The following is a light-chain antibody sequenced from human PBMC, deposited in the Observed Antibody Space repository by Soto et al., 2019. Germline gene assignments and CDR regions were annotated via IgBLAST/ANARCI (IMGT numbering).Light chain of an antibody. Sequence: QSALTQPASVSGSPGQSITISCTGTRDDVGGYNYVSWYQQYPGKAPKLMIYEVNYRPSGVSNRFSGSRSGHTASLSISGLQAEDEADYYCSAYTNIGTLVFGGGTKVTVL. CDR1: RDDVGGYNY. CDR3: SAYTNIGTLV. CDR2: EVN. V-gene: IGLV2-14*01. J-gene: IGLJ3*02.